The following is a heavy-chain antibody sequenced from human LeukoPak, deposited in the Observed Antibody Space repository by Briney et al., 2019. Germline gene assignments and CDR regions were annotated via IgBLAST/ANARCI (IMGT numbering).Heavy chain of an antibody. CDR2: INYSGST. V-gene: IGHV4-59*01. CDR3: ARVPLSTNDFDI. D-gene: IGHD1-1*01. Sequence: PSETLSLTCTVSGGSITNSYWNWIRQSPGKGLEWIGYINYSGSTNYNPSLKSRVTISVDTSKNQFSLKLSSVTAADTAVYFCARVPLSTNDFDIWGQGTMVTVSS. J-gene: IGHJ3*02. CDR1: GGSITNSY.